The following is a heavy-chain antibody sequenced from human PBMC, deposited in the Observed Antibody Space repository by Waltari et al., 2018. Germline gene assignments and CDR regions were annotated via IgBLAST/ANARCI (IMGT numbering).Heavy chain of an antibody. CDR2: INAGNGNT. D-gene: IGHD6-19*01. V-gene: IGHV1-3*01. Sequence: QVQLVQSGAEVKKPGASVKVSCKASGYTFTSYAMHWVRQAPGQRLEWMGWINAGNGNTKYSQKFQGRVTITRDTSASTAYMELSSLRSKDTAVYYCARVFDSSGWFFDYWGQGTLVTVSS. CDR1: GYTFTSYA. CDR3: ARVFDSSGWFFDY. J-gene: IGHJ4*02.